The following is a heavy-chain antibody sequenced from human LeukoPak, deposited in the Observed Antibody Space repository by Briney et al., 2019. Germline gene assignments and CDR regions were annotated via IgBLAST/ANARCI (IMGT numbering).Heavy chain of an antibody. CDR1: GYTFINYA. CDR3: ARDAIPGRTSHFDY. D-gene: IGHD1-20*01. Sequence: ASVKVSCKASGYTFINYAMHWVRQAPGQRLEWMGWINAGDGETKYSQKFQGRVTLARDTSASTVYMEVSSLRSEDTAVYYCARDAIPGRTSHFDYWGQGTLVTVSS. CDR2: INAGDGET. V-gene: IGHV1-3*01. J-gene: IGHJ4*02.